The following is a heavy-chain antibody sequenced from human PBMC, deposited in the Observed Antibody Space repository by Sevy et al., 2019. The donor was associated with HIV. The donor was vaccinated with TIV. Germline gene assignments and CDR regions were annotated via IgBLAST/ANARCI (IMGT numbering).Heavy chain of an antibody. V-gene: IGHV3-23*01. D-gene: IGHD3-10*01. CDR1: GFTFSTYA. CDR2: ITYSGVNT. Sequence: GGSLRLSCAASGFTFSTYAMTWVRQAPGKGLEWDSVITYSGVNTYYADSVKGRFTISRDNSKNKLYLQMNSLRAEDTAVYYCAKDRVSGTYYTGDFDYWGQGTLVTVSS. CDR3: AKDRVSGTYYTGDFDY. J-gene: IGHJ4*02.